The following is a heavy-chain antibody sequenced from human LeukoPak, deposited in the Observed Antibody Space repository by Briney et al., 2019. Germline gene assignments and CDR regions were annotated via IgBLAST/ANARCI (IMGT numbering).Heavy chain of an antibody. Sequence: GGSLRPSCAASGFTFSTYWMSWVRQAPGKGLEWVANVNQDGSAKYYVDSVKGRFTISRDNAKNSLYLQMNSLRAEDTAVYYCAREERAYYYDSSGYPDYWGQGTLVTVSS. CDR3: AREERAYYYDSSGYPDY. CDR2: VNQDGSAK. D-gene: IGHD3-22*01. V-gene: IGHV3-7*01. J-gene: IGHJ4*02. CDR1: GFTFSTYW.